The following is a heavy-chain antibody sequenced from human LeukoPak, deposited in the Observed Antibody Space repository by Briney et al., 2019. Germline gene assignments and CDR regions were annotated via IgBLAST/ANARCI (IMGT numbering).Heavy chain of an antibody. CDR1: GYSSTSYG. CDR2: ISGYNGHT. V-gene: IGHV1-18*01. CDR3: ARGTYYDSSGYSD. J-gene: IGHJ4*02. D-gene: IGHD3-22*01. Sequence: ASVKVSCKASGYSSTSYGISWVRQAPGQGLEWMGWISGYNGHTNYEQYLQGRVTLTTDTSTSTAYMELSSLRSEDTAVYYCARGTYYDSSGYSDWGQGTLVTVSS.